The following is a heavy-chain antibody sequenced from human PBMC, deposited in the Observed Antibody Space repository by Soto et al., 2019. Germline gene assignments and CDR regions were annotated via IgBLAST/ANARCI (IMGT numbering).Heavy chain of an antibody. CDR1: SASLGDHY. CDR2: VHPSGST. V-gene: IGHV4-34*01. J-gene: IGHJ4*02. CDR3: ARVNYYGGEGYYPGFDH. Sequence: SETLSLTCAVFSASLGDHYWAWIRQSPDKGLEWIGEVHPSGSTDHNPSLKSRVTISLDTSQNQFSLKLSSVTAADTAVYYCARVNYYGGEGYYPGFDHWGQGTLVTVSS. D-gene: IGHD3-10*01.